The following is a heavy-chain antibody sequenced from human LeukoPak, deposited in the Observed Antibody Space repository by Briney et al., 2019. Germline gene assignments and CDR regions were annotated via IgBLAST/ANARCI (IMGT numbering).Heavy chain of an antibody. V-gene: IGHV4-39*07. CDR2: IYYSGST. Sequence: PSETLSLTCTVSGGSLSSSSYYWGWIRQPPGKGLEWIGSIYYSGSTYYNPSLKSRVTLSVDTSKNQVSLKLSSVTAADTAVYYCARDRSAYDYDKGWFYYYMDVWGKGTTVTISS. D-gene: IGHD5-12*01. CDR3: ARDRSAYDYDKGWFYYYMDV. J-gene: IGHJ6*03. CDR1: GGSLSSSSYY.